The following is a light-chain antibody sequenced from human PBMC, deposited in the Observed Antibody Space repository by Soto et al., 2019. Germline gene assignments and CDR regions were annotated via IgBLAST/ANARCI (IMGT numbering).Light chain of an antibody. V-gene: IGKV3-20*01. CDR3: QQYDGSQRT. J-gene: IGKJ1*01. CDR2: DAY. CDR1: QSASSTD. Sequence: EIVLTQSPGTLSLSPGERAMLYCMSSQSASSTDFAWYQQKPGQAPRLLIYDAYRTPPDIPARFSGSGSGTDFTLTITRLEPEDFAVYHCQQYDGSQRTFGQGTKVDI.